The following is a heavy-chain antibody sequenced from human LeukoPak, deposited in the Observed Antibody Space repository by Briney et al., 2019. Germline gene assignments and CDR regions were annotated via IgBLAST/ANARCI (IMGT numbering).Heavy chain of an antibody. CDR1: GFTFSSYG. CDR2: IRHDGSNK. CDR3: AKLLVPAARMYNWFDP. J-gene: IGHJ5*02. D-gene: IGHD2-2*01. Sequence: GGSLRLSCAASGFTFSSYGMHWVRQAPGKGLEGVAFIRHDGSNKYYADSVKGRFTISRDNSKNTLYLQMNSLRAEDTAVYYCAKLLVPAARMYNWFDPWGQGTLVTVSS. V-gene: IGHV3-30*02.